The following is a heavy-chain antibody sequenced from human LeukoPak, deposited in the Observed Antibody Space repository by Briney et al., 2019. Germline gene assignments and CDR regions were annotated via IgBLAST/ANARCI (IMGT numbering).Heavy chain of an antibody. J-gene: IGHJ3*02. CDR2: INHSGST. D-gene: IGHD2-15*01. CDR3: ARGHHCSGGSCYVPAFDI. Sequence: SETLSLTCAVYGGSFSGYYWSWIRQPPGKGLEWIGEINHSGSTNYNPSLKSRVTISVDTSKNQFSLKLSSVTAADTAVYYCARGHHCSGGSCYVPAFDIWGQGTMVTVSS. CDR1: GGSFSGYY. V-gene: IGHV4-34*01.